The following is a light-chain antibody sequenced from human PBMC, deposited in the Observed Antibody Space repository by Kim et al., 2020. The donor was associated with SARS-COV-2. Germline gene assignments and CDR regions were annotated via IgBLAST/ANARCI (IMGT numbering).Light chain of an antibody. CDR3: NSRGSKANVL. J-gene: IGLJ2*01. V-gene: IGLV3-19*01. Sequence: SSELTQDPAVSVALGQTVRITCQGDSLRSYYATWYQQKPGQAPIVVIYGKNNRPSGIPDRFSGSSSGDTASLTITGTQAGDEADYYCNSRGSKANVLFGG. CDR1: SLRSYY. CDR2: GKN.